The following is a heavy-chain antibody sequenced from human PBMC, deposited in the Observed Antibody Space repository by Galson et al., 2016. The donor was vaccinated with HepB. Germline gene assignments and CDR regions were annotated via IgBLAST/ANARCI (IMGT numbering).Heavy chain of an antibody. CDR2: ITPFIHRS. Sequence: SVKVSCKASGGTFNTSAFSWVRQAPGQGLEWMGGITPFIHRSKYAQRFQGRVTLTADASTRTVYMELRNLTSGDTAVYYCVGGYQPSRAVYFDYWGQGTLVTVS. CDR3: VGGYQPSRAVYFDY. CDR1: GGTFNTSA. D-gene: IGHD2-2*01. J-gene: IGHJ4*02. V-gene: IGHV1-69*13.